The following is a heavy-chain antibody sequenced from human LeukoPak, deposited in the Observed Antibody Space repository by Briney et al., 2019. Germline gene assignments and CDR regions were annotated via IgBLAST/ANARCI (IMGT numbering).Heavy chain of an antibody. CDR3: AGLPAYYYDTSGFYFDY. CDR1: GFTFSSYA. D-gene: IGHD3-22*01. J-gene: IGHJ4*02. CDR2: ISGGGGST. V-gene: IGHV3-23*01. Sequence: PGGSLRLSCAASGFTFSSYAMSWVRQAPGKGLEWVSAISGGGGSTYYADSVKGRFTISRDNSKNTLYLQMNSLRAEDTAVYYCAGLPAYYYDTSGFYFDYWGQGTLVTVSS.